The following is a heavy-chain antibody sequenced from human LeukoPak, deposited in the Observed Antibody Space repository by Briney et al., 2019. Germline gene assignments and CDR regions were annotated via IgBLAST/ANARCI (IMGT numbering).Heavy chain of an antibody. Sequence: ASVKVSCKASGYTFTSYDINWVRQATGQGLEWMGWMNPNSGNTGYAQKFQGRVTMTRNTSISTAYMELSSLRSEDTAVYYCARGLYSSSSTLIYYYYYMEVWGKGTTVTVSS. CDR1: GYTFTSYD. CDR3: ARGLYSSSSTLIYYYYYMEV. J-gene: IGHJ6*03. D-gene: IGHD6-6*01. V-gene: IGHV1-8*01. CDR2: MNPNSGNT.